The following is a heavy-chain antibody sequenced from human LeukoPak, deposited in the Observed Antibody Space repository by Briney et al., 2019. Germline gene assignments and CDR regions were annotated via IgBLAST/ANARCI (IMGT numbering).Heavy chain of an antibody. CDR2: ISGSGGST. J-gene: IGHJ3*02. D-gene: IGHD5-18*01. CDR3: AKLPPRGYSYGYYAFDI. Sequence: GGSLRLSCAASGFTFSSYAMSWVRQAPGKGLEWVSAISGSGGSTYYADSVKGRFTISRDNSKNTLYLQMNSLRAEDTAVYYCAKLPPRGYSYGYYAFDIWGQGTMVTVSS. V-gene: IGHV3-23*01. CDR1: GFTFSSYA.